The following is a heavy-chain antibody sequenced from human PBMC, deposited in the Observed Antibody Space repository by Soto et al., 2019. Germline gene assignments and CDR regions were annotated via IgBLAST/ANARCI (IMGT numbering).Heavy chain of an antibody. J-gene: IGHJ5*02. CDR3: ARAARYCSGGSCYSSIVDP. V-gene: IGHV4-31*03. CDR2: IYYSGST. Sequence: QVQLQESGPGLVKPSQTLSLTCTVSGGSISSGGYYWSWIRQHPGKGLECIGYIYYSGSTYYNPSLKSRVTISVDTSKNQFSLKLSSVTAADTAVYYCARAARYCSGGSCYSSIVDPWGQGTLVTVSS. D-gene: IGHD2-15*01. CDR1: GGSISSGGYY.